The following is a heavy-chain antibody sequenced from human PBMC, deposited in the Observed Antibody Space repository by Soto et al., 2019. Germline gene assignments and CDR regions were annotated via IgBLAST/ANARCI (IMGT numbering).Heavy chain of an antibody. CDR2: IIPILGIA. V-gene: IGHV1-69*02. CDR1: GGTFSSYT. CDR3: ASAIQLWLFHY. J-gene: IGHJ4*02. D-gene: IGHD5-18*01. Sequence: SLKVSCKASGGTFSSYTISWVRQAPGQGLEWMGRIIPILGIANYAQKFQGRVTITADKSTSTAYMELSSLRSEDTAVYYCASAIQLWLFHYWGQGTLVTVSS.